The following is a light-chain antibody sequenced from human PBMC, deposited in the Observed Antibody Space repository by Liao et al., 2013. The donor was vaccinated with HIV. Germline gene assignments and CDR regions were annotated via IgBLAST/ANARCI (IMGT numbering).Light chain of an antibody. CDR2: QDD. V-gene: IGLV3-1*01. J-gene: IGLJ2*01. CDR1: KLGDNF. CDR3: QAWDSSTVV. Sequence: SYELIQPPSVSVSPGQTASITCSGGKLGDNFAFWYQQRPGQSPILVIYQDDQRPSGIPERFSGSSSGNTATLTISGTQAMDEADYYCQAWDSSTVVFGGGTKLTVL.